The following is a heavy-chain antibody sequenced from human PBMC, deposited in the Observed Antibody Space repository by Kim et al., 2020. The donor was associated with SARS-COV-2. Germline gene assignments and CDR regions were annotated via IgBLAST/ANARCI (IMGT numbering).Heavy chain of an antibody. Sequence: RGSTHNNPSLKSRVTISVATSKNQFSLKLSSVTAADTAVYYCARGWFDYWGQGTLVTVSS. CDR3: ARGWFDY. CDR2: RGST. V-gene: IGHV4-61*02. J-gene: IGHJ4*02.